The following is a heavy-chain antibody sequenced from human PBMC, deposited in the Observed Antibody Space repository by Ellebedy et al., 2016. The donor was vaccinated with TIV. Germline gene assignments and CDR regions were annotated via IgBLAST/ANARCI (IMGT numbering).Heavy chain of an antibody. D-gene: IGHD6-19*01. V-gene: IGHV3-30*18. Sequence: GGSLRLXXAGSGFTFSNYDIHWVRQAPGKGLEWVASTSYDGRYKYYADSVKGRFTISRDNFKNTLYLQMNSLIADDTAAYYCANGLDSSKLSAEFGYWGQGTLVTVSS. CDR2: TSYDGRYK. CDR1: GFTFSNYD. J-gene: IGHJ4*02. CDR3: ANGLDSSKLSAEFGY.